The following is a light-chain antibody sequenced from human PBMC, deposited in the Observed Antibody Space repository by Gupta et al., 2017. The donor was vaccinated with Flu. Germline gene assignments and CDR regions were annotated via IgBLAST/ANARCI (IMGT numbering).Light chain of an antibody. Sequence: PPSVSASVGDRVTITCRASQDISNWLVWYQQKPGKAPKLLVSSTSSLQVGVPSRFSGSGSGTEFTLTIDSRQTEDSGIYSCQQAKSFPIAFGHGTTVDVK. V-gene: IGKV1-12*01. J-gene: IGKJ3*01. CDR2: STS. CDR1: QDISNW. CDR3: QQAKSFPIA.